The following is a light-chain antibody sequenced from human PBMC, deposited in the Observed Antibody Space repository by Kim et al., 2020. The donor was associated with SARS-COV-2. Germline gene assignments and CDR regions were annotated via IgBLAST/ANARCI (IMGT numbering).Light chain of an antibody. CDR1: RLDVGGYNY. CDR2: DVH. J-gene: IGLJ1*01. CDR3: SSWASTTSYV. Sequence: GQSITISCTGTRLDVGGYNYVSWYQQHPGKAPKLMIYDVHNRPTGVSDRFSGSKSGNTASLTISGLQAEDEVDYYCSSWASTTSYVFGTGTKVTVL. V-gene: IGLV2-14*03.